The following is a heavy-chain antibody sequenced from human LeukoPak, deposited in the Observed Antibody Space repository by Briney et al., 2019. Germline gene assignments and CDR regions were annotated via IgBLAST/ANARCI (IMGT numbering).Heavy chain of an antibody. CDR3: ARAPHCSSTSCYWGYFDY. CDR2: ISSSSSYI. J-gene: IGHJ4*02. V-gene: IGHV3-11*06. CDR1: GFTFSDYY. D-gene: IGHD2-2*01. Sequence: GGSLRLSCAASGFTFSDYYMSWIRQAPGKGLEWVSSISSSSSYIYYADSVKGRFTISRDNAKNSLYLQMNSLRAEDTAVYYCARAPHCSSTSCYWGYFDYWGQGTLVTVSS.